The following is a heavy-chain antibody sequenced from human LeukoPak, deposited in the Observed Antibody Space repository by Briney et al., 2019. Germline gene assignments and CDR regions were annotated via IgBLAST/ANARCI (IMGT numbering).Heavy chain of an antibody. D-gene: IGHD3-10*01. CDR1: GGSISSYY. V-gene: IGHV4-59*01. Sequence: KPSETLSLTCTVSGGSISSYYWSWIRQPPGKGLEWIGYIYYSGSTNYNPSLKSRVTISVDTSKNQSSLKLSSVTAADTAVYYCARVGELWFGLGYYYGMDVWGQGTTVTVSS. CDR3: ARVGELWFGLGYYYGMDV. J-gene: IGHJ6*02. CDR2: IYYSGST.